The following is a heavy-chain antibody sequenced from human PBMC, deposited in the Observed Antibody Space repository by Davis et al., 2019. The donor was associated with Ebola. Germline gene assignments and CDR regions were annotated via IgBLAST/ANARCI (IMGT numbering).Heavy chain of an antibody. CDR3: VRDNGDYEAILLLDYGMDV. J-gene: IGHJ6*02. CDR2: IKQDGSEK. CDR1: GFTFSGFW. V-gene: IGHV3-7*03. D-gene: IGHD4-17*01. Sequence: GGSLRLSCAASGFTFSGFWMSWVRQAPGKGLEWVANIKQDGSEKYYVNSVKGRFIISRDNAKNSLYLQMNSLRAEDTAVYYCVRDNGDYEAILLLDYGMDVWGQGTTVTVSS.